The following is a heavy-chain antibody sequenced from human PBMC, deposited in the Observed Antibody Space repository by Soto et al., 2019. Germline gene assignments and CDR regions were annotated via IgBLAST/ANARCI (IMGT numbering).Heavy chain of an antibody. Sequence: SVQVSFTASGCTFISYAIIWVRQAPGKGLEWMGGIIRIFSTANYAQKFQGSVTITADESTSTAYMELSSLRSEDTAVYYCARDSPIARMDVWGQGTSVNVS. CDR2: IIRIFSTA. V-gene: IGHV1-69*13. J-gene: IGHJ6*02. CDR3: ARDSPIARMDV. D-gene: IGHD6-13*01. CDR1: GCTFISYA.